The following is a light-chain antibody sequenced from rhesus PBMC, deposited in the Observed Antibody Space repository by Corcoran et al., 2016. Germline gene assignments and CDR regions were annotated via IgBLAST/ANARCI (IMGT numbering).Light chain of an antibody. CDR2: YSN. V-gene: IGLV1S4*01. CDR3: AAWDDSLSSPV. CDR1: SSNIGGNY. Sequence: QSVLTQPPSASGAPGQSVTISCSGSSSNIGGNYVYWYQQLPGTAPKLLIYYSNQRPSGVPDRFSGSKSGTSASLAITGLRSEDEADYSCAAWDDSLSSPVFGSGTKLTVL. J-gene: IGLJ6*01.